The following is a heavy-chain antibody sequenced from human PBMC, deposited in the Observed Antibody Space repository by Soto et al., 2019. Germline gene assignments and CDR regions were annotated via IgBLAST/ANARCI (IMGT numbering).Heavy chain of an antibody. CDR1: GGSISSGGYY. CDR2: IYYSGST. V-gene: IGHV4-31*03. Sequence: SETLSLTCTVSGGSISSGGYYWSWIRQHPGKGLEWIGYIYYSGSTYYNPSLKSRVTISVDTPKNQFSLKLSSVTAADTAVYYCQREQSGSSGRYCDYWCQGNLGTGSS. D-gene: IGHD6-6*01. J-gene: IGHJ4*02. CDR3: QREQSGSSGRYCDY.